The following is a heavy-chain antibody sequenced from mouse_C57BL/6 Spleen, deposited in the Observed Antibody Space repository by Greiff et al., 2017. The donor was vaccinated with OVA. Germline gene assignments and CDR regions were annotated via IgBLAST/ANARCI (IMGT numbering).Heavy chain of an antibody. D-gene: IGHD1-1*01. J-gene: IGHJ3*01. CDR2: IDPSDSYT. Sequence: QVQLQQSGAELVMPGASVKLSCKASGYTFTSYWMHWVKQRPGQGLEWIGEIDPSDSYTNYNQKFKGKSTLTVDKSSSTAYMQLSSLTSEDSAVYYCARSYYYGSSLAWFAYWGQGTLVTVSA. CDR3: ARSYYYGSSLAWFAY. V-gene: IGHV1-69*01. CDR1: GYTFTSYW.